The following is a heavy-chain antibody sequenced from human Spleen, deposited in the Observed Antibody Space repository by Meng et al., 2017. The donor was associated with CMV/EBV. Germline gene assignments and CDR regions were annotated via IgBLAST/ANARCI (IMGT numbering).Heavy chain of an antibody. CDR3: ARQGDIAAAAQSYGTDV. J-gene: IGHJ6*02. D-gene: IGHD6-13*01. Sequence: GESLKISCKGSGYSFASYWIAWVRQMPGKGLEWMGIIYPGDSDTRYSPSFEGQVTISADKSIRSAYLQWSSLKASDTAIYYCARQGDIAAAAQSYGTDVWGQGTTVTVSS. CDR2: IYPGDSDT. V-gene: IGHV5-51*01. CDR1: GYSFASYW.